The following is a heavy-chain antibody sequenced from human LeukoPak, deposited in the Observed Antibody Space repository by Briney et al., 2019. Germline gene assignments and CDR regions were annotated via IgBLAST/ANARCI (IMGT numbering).Heavy chain of an antibody. CDR1: GGSISSYY. J-gene: IGHJ4*02. CDR3: ARVAGEVRGVHGDLFDY. Sequence: SETLSLTCTVSGGSISSYYWSWIRQPPGKGLEWIGYIYYSGSTNYNPSLTSRVTISVDTSKNQFSLKLSSVTAADTAVYYCARVAGEVRGVHGDLFDYWGQGTLVTVSS. V-gene: IGHV4-59*01. D-gene: IGHD3-10*01. CDR2: IYYSGST.